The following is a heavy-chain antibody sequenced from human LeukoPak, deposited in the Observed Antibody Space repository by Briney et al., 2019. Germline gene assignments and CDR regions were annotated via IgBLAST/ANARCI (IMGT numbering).Heavy chain of an antibody. D-gene: IGHD1-26*01. CDR2: INPNSGGT. Sequence: ASVKVSCKASGYTLTGYYIHWVRQAPGQGLEWVGWINPNSGGTNYAQKFQGRVTMTRDTSISTAYMELSSLRSDDTAVYYCARLQSGGSTSRYYYYYMDFWGEGTTVTVSS. J-gene: IGHJ6*03. CDR3: ARLQSGGSTSRYYYYYMDF. CDR1: GYTLTGYY. V-gene: IGHV1-2*02.